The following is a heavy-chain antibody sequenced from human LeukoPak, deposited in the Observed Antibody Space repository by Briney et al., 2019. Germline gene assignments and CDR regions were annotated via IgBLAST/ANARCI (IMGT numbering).Heavy chain of an antibody. CDR2: INHSGST. CDR1: GGSFSGYY. CDR3: ARADCTVASCYAWRDAFHI. V-gene: IGHV4-34*01. D-gene: IGHD2-2*01. Sequence: PSETLSLTCAVYGGSFSGYYWSWIRQPPGKGLEWIGEINHSGSTNYNPSLKSRVTISVYTSKNQFSLKLSSVTAADTAVYYCARADCTVASCYAWRDAFHIWGQGTMVSVSS. J-gene: IGHJ3*02.